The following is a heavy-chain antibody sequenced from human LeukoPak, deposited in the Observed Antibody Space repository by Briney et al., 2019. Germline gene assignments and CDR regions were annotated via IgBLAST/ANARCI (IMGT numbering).Heavy chain of an antibody. D-gene: IGHD1-26*01. V-gene: IGHV4-39*01. CDR1: GGSISSSSYY. Sequence: PSETLSLTCTVSGGSISSSSYYWGWIRQPPGKGLEWIGSIYYSGSTYYNPSLKSRVTISVDTSKNQFSLKLSSVTAADTAVYYCARRGSGSYYGYWYFDLWGRGTLVTVSS. CDR3: ARRGSGSYYGYWYFDL. J-gene: IGHJ2*01. CDR2: IYYSGST.